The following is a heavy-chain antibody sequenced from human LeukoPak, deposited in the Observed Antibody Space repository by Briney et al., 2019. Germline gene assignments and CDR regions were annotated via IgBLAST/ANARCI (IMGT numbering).Heavy chain of an antibody. CDR1: GGSISSYY. CDR2: IYYSGST. CDR3: ARAPHTLKQNHFDY. V-gene: IGHV4-59*01. Sequence: ETLSLTCTVSGGSISSYYWSWIRQPPGKGLEWIGYIYYSGSTNYNPSLKSRVTISVDTSKNQFSLKLSSVTAADTAVYYCARAPHTLKQNHFDYWGQGTLVTVSS. D-gene: IGHD2/OR15-2a*01. J-gene: IGHJ4*02.